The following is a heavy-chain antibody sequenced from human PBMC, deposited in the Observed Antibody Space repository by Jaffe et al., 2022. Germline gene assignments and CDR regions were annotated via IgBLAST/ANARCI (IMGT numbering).Heavy chain of an antibody. J-gene: IGHJ4*02. CDR1: GGSISSYY. CDR2: IYYSGST. Sequence: QVQLQESGPGLVKPSETLSLTCTVSGGSISSYYWSWIRQPPGKGLEWIGYIYYSGSTNYNPSLKSRVTISVDTSKNQFSLKLSSVTAADTAVYYCARSNLMGDYYATHGYFDYWGQGTLVTVSS. CDR3: ARSNLMGDYYATHGYFDY. D-gene: IGHD3-10*01. V-gene: IGHV4-59*01.